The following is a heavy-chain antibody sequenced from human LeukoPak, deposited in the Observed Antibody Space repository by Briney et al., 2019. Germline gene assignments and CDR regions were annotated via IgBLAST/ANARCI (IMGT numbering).Heavy chain of an antibody. CDR2: ISGSGGST. CDR3: AKSRGSGLFDY. J-gene: IGHJ4*02. D-gene: IGHD3-10*01. CDR1: GFTFSSYG. V-gene: IGHV3-23*01. Sequence: GGTLRLSCAASGFTFSSYGMSWVRQAPGKGLEWVSAISGSGGSTYYADSVKGRFTISRDNSKNTLYLQMNSLRAEDTAVYYCAKSRGSGLFDYWGQGTLVTVAS.